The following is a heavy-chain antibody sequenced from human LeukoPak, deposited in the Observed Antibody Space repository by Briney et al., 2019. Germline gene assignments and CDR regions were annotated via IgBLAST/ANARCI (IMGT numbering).Heavy chain of an antibody. CDR2: IYTSGST. V-gene: IGHV4-4*07. D-gene: IGHD5-18*01. Sequence: SETLSLTCTVSGGSISSYYWSWIRQPAGKGLEWIGRIYTSGSTNYNPSLKSRVTMSVDTSKNQFSLKLSSVTAADTAVYYCASLGDTARGGGYFDYWGQGTLVTVSS. J-gene: IGHJ4*02. CDR3: ASLGDTARGGGYFDY. CDR1: GGSISSYY.